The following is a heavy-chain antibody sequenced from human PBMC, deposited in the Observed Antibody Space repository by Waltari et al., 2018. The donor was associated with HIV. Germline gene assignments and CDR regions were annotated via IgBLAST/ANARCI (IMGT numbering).Heavy chain of an antibody. CDR1: GESVAAGRFR. CDR3: AREGPNFSDKSGFQFAHRAFDL. D-gene: IGHD3-3*01. V-gene: IGHV4-61*01. CDR2: ILDTGTT. Sequence: VQLHESGPGLVKSSETLSLTCTVSGESVAAGRFRGTWIRLSPRGGLEWLGNILDTGTTTFNPSLGGRVSMSVELSRSQFSLTLRSLTAADTATYYCAREGPNFSDKSGFQFAHRAFDLWGQGTKVIV. J-gene: IGHJ4*02.